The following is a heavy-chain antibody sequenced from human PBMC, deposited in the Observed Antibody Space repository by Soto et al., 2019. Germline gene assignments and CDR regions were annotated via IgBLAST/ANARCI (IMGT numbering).Heavy chain of an antibody. V-gene: IGHV3-23*01. Sequence: PGGSLRLSCADSGFTFSSYAMSWVRQAPGKGLEWVSAISGSGGSTYYADSVKGRFTISRDNSKNTLYLQMNSLRAEDTAVYYCAKDRERYCTNGVCYRALSMDVWGQGATVT. D-gene: IGHD2-8*01. CDR1: GFTFSSYA. CDR3: AKDRERYCTNGVCYRALSMDV. J-gene: IGHJ6*02. CDR2: ISGSGGST.